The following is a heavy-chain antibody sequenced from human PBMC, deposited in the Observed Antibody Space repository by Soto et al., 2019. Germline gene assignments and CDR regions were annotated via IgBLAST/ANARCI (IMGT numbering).Heavy chain of an antibody. CDR1: GFTFSSYA. Sequence: EVQLLESGGGLVQPGGSLRLSCAASGFTFSSYAMSWVRQAPGKGLEWVSAISGSGGSTYYADSVKGRFTISRDNSKNTLYLQMDSLRAEDTAVYYCAKDKDPHYYYYGMDVWGQGTTVTVSS. V-gene: IGHV3-23*01. CDR3: AKDKDPHYYYYGMDV. J-gene: IGHJ6*02. CDR2: ISGSGGST.